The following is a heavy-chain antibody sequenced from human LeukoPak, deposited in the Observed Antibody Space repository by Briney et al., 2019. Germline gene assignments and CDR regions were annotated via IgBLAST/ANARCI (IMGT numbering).Heavy chain of an antibody. CDR3: ASLAVAVGYFDY. J-gene: IGHJ4*02. CDR2: IYYSGST. D-gene: IGHD6-19*01. CDR1: GGSISSYY. Sequence: SETLSLTCTVSGGSISSYYWSWIRQPPGKGLEWIGYIYYSGSTNYNPSLKSRVTISVDTSKNQFSLKLSSVTAADTAVYYCASLAVAVGYFDYWGQGTLVTVSS. V-gene: IGHV4-59*08.